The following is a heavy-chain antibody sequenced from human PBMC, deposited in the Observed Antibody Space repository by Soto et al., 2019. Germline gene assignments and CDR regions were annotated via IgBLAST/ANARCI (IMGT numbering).Heavy chain of an antibody. D-gene: IGHD1-26*01. CDR3: ARGEVGATTAFDI. Sequence: KPSETLSLTCAVYGGSFSGYSWSWIRQPPGKGLEWIGEINHSGSTNYKSSLKSRVTISVDTSKNQFSLKLSSVTAADTAIYYCARGEVGATTAFDIWGQG. V-gene: IGHV4-34*01. CDR1: GGSFSGYS. J-gene: IGHJ3*02. CDR2: INHSGST.